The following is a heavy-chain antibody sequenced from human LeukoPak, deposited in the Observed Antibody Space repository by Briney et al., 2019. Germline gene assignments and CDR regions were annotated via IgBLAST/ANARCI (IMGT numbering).Heavy chain of an antibody. CDR3: ASGDYYGSGSFDY. CDR1: GGSISSYY. CDR2: IYYIGST. Sequence: SETLSLTCTVSGGSISSYYWSWIRQPPGKGLEWIGYIYYIGSTNYNPSLQSRVTISVDTSKNQFSLKLSSVTAADTAVYYCASGDYYGSGSFDYWGQGTLVTVSS. J-gene: IGHJ4*02. V-gene: IGHV4-59*08. D-gene: IGHD3-10*01.